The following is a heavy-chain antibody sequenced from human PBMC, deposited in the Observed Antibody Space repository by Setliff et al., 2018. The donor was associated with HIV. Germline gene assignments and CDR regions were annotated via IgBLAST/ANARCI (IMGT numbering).Heavy chain of an antibody. J-gene: IGHJ6*02. CDR2: IYHSGST. V-gene: IGHV4-38-2*02. D-gene: IGHD4-17*01. CDR3: ARDGRDRTTGTIYSLYGMDV. Sequence: SETLSLTCAVSGYSISSGYHWGWIRQPPGKGLEWIGSIYHSGSTYYNPSLKSRVTISVDTSKNQFSLKLTSGTAADAAVYYCARDGRDRTTGTIYSLYGMDVWGQGTTVTVSS. CDR1: GYSISSGYH.